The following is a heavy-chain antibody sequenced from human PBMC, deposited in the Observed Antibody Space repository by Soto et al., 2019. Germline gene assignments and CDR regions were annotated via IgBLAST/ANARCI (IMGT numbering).Heavy chain of an antibody. D-gene: IGHD2-8*01. CDR3: AKVRLTDYLRYAPHL. CDR1: GFTFNNYA. Sequence: EVQLLESGGGLVQPGGSLRLACAASGFTFNNYAMNWVRQAPGRGLEWVSIISPNGDSTYYADYVKGRFTISRDNSQNTVFLQMNSLRAEDTAIYFCAKVRLTDYLRYAPHLWGQGTLVTVSS. CDR2: ISPNGDST. J-gene: IGHJ3*01. V-gene: IGHV3-23*01.